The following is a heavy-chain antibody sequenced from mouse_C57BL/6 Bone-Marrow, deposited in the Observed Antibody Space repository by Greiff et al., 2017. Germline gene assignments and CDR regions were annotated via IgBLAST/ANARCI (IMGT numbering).Heavy chain of an antibody. V-gene: IGHV1-72*01. J-gene: IGHJ1*03. CDR3: ARGHYFYWYFAV. Sequence: VQLQQPGAELVKPGASVKLSCKASGYTFTSYWMHWVKQRPGRGLEWIGRIDPYSGGTKYNEKFKGKATLTVDTPSSTAYMQLSSLTSEDSAVYYCARGHYFYWYFAVWGTGTTVTVSS. D-gene: IGHD2-1*01. CDR2: IDPYSGGT. CDR1: GYTFTSYW.